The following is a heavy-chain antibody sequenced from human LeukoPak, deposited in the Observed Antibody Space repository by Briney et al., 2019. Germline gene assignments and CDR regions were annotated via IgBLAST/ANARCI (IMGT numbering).Heavy chain of an antibody. CDR2: IYHSGST. CDR1: GDSISSSHW. V-gene: IGHV4-4*02. Sequence: SETLSLTCVVSGDSISSSHWWSWVRQPPEKGLEWIGEIYHSGSTNYNPSLKSRVTISVDKSKNQFSLNLSSVTAADTAVYYCARIAVTGTFGVHYYYYGMDVWGRGTTVTVSS. CDR3: ARIAVTGTFGVHYYYYGMDV. J-gene: IGHJ6*04. D-gene: IGHD6-19*01.